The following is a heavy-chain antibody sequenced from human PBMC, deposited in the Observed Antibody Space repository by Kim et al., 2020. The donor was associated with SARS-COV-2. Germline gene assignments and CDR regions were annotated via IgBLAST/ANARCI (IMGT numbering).Heavy chain of an antibody. J-gene: IGHJ4*02. D-gene: IGHD2-2*01. CDR3: ARGRGIVVVPAAYDY. Sequence: SVKVSCKASGGTFSSYAISWVRQAPGQGLEWMGGIIPIFGTANYAQKFQGRVTITADESTSTAYMELSSLRSEDTAVYYCARGRGIVVVPAAYDYWGQGTLVTVSS. CDR1: GGTFSSYA. V-gene: IGHV1-69*13. CDR2: IIPIFGTA.